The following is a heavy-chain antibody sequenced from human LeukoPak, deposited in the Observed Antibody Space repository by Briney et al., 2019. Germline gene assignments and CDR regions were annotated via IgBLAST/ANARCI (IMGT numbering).Heavy chain of an antibody. J-gene: IGHJ4*02. CDR1: GSSISSYY. V-gene: IGHV4-59*08. D-gene: IGHD4-11*01. CDR2: IYYSGST. CDR3: ASGETTNFDY. Sequence: PSETLSLTCTVSGSSISSYYWSWIRQPPGKGLEWIGYIYYSGSTNYNPSLKSRVTISVDTSKNQFSLKLSSVTAADTAVYYCASGETTNFDYWGQGTLVTVSS.